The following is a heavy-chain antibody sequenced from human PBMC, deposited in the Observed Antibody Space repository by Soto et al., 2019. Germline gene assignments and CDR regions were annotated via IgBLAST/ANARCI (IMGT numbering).Heavy chain of an antibody. Sequence: ASVKVSCKASGYSFTGYYMHWVRQAPGQGLEWMGWINPNSGGTNYAQKFQGWVTMTRDTSISTAYMELSRLRSDDTAVYYCASCHLSVVSGMDVWGQGTTVTVSS. V-gene: IGHV1-2*04. D-gene: IGHD2-15*01. J-gene: IGHJ6*02. CDR2: INPNSGGT. CDR3: ASCHLSVVSGMDV. CDR1: GYSFTGYY.